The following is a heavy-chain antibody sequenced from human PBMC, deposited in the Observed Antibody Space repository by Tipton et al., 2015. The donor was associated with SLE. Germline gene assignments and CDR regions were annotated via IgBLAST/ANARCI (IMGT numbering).Heavy chain of an antibody. CDR1: GFTFSNYG. D-gene: IGHD3-3*01. V-gene: IGHV3-30*02. J-gene: IGHJ4*01. CDR3: ARGFFYFDK. CDR2: IRYDGSNK. Sequence: GSLRLSCAASGFTFSNYGMHWVRQAPGKGLEWVAFIRYDGSNKYYADSVKGRFTISRDNAKNSLFLQMNSLRAEDTAVYYCARGFFYFDKWGHGTLVTVSS.